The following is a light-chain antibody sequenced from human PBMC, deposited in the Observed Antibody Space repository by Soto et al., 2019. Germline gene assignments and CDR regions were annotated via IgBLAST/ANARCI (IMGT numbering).Light chain of an antibody. V-gene: IGLV2-14*01. CDR1: SSDVGGYDY. CDR2: EVS. J-gene: IGLJ3*02. CDR3: SSYTSSTTWV. Sequence: QSVLTQPASVSGSPGQSITIFCTGTSSDVGGYDYVSWYQQHPGKAPKLIIYEVSNRPSGVSNRFFGSKSGNTASLTISGLQAEDEAHYYCSSYTSSTTWVFGGGTKLTVL.